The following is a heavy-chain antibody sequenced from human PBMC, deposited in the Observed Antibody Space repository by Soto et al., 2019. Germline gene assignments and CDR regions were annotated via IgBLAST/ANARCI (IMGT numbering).Heavy chain of an antibody. D-gene: IGHD5-12*01. CDR2: IRSTDGTT. V-gene: IGHV3-48*02. J-gene: IGHJ4*02. Sequence: ESGGGLVQPGGSLRLSCAASGFTFSDYSMNWVRQAPGKGLEWVSYIRSTDGTTFYADSVKGRFTISRDNAKNSLYVQMNSLRDEDTAVYYCARGLGSTSPSYFDHWGQGTLVTVSS. CDR1: GFTFSDYS. CDR3: ARGLGSTSPSYFDH.